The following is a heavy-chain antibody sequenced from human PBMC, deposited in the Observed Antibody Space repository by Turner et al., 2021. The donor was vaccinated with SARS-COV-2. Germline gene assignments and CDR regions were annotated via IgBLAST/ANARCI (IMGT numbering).Heavy chain of an antibody. J-gene: IGHJ5*02. CDR3: ATAPGMTTTGWFDP. Sequence: QVQLVQSGAEVKKPGASVKVSCKVSGYTLIESSMHWVRQAPGKGLEWMGGFDPEDGETIYAQKFQGRVTMTEDTSTDTAYMELSSLRSDDTAVYYCATAPGMTTTGWFDPWGQGTLVTVSS. D-gene: IGHD4-4*01. CDR2: FDPEDGET. V-gene: IGHV1-24*01. CDR1: GYTLIESS.